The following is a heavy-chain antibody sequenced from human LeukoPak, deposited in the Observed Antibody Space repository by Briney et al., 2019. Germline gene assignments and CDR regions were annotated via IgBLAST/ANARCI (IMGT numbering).Heavy chain of an antibody. CDR2: IYHSRST. CDR3: ARRTAVAGIDY. CDR1: GYSISSGYY. D-gene: IGHD6-19*01. Sequence: SETLSLTCAVSGYSISSGYYWGWIRQPPGKGLEWIGSIYHSRSTYYNPSLKSRVTISVDTSKNQFSLKLSSVTAADTAVYYCARRTAVAGIDYWGQGTLVTVSS. V-gene: IGHV4-38-2*01. J-gene: IGHJ4*02.